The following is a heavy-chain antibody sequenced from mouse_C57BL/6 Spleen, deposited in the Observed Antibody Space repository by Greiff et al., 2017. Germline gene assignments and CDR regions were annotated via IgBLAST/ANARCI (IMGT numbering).Heavy chain of an antibody. CDR1: GYTFTDYY. Sequence: VQLQQSGPELVKPGASVKISCKASGYTFTDYYMNWVKQSHGKSLEWIGDINPNNGGTSYNQKFKGKATLTVDKSSSTAYMELRSLTSEDSAVYYCARQIYYYGSSQSYYAMDYWGQGTSVTVSS. V-gene: IGHV1-26*01. J-gene: IGHJ4*01. CDR2: INPNNGGT. D-gene: IGHD1-1*01. CDR3: ARQIYYYGSSQSYYAMDY.